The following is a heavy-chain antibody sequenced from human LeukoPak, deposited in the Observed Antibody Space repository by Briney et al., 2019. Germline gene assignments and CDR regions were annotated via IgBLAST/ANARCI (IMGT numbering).Heavy chain of an antibody. V-gene: IGHV1-2*02. J-gene: IGHJ2*01. CDR3: AREFGRRYSVTSAPEYFDL. CDR2: INPNSGGT. D-gene: IGHD4-11*01. Sequence: GASVKVSCKASGYTFTGYYMHWVREAPGQGLEWMGWINPNSGGTNYAQKFQGRVTMTRDTSISTAYMELNSLRAEDTAVYYCAREFGRRYSVTSAPEYFDLWGRGTLVIVSS. CDR1: GYTFTGYY.